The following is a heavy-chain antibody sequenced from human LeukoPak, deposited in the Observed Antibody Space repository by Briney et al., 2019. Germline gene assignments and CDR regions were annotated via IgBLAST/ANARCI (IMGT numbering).Heavy chain of an antibody. CDR3: ARGFRDATVTTFGYYYYGMDV. D-gene: IGHD4-17*01. V-gene: IGHV4-34*01. Sequence: SETLSLTCAVYGGFFSGYYWSWIRQPPGKGLEWIGEINHSGSTNYNPSLKSRVTISVDTSKNQFSLKLSSVTAADTAVYYCARGFRDATVTTFGYYYYGMDVWGQGTTVTVSS. CDR1: GGFFSGYY. J-gene: IGHJ6*02. CDR2: INHSGST.